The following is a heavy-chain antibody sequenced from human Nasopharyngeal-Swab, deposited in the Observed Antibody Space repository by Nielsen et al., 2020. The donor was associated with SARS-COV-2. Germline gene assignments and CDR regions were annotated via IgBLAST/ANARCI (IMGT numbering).Heavy chain of an antibody. CDR2: FDPEDGET. CDR3: AADSTRDDYGGNGVDYFDY. CDR1: GYTLTELS. V-gene: IGHV1-24*01. D-gene: IGHD4-23*01. Sequence: ASVKVSCKVSGYTLTELSMHWVRQAPGKGLEWMGGFDPEDGETIYAQKFQGRVTMTEDTSTDTAYMELSSLRSEDTAVYYCAADSTRDDYGGNGVDYFDYWGQGTLVTVSS. J-gene: IGHJ4*02.